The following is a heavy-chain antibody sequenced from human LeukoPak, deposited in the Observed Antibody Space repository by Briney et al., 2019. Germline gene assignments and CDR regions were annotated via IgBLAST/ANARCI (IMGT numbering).Heavy chain of an antibody. V-gene: IGHV3-33*08. CDR1: GFTFSSYG. Sequence: GRPLRLSCAASGFTFSSYGMHWVRQAPGEGLEWVEVIWYDGSNKYYADSVKGRFTISRDNSKNTLYLQMNSLRAEDTAVYYCARGRGVRGYDIVVVVAAQYVFDYWGQGTLVTVSS. CDR3: ARGRGVRGYDIVVVVAAQYVFDY. D-gene: IGHD2-15*01. CDR2: IWYDGSNK. J-gene: IGHJ4*02.